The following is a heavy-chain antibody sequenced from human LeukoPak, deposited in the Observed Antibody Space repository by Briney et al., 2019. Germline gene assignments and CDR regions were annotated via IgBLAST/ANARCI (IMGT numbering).Heavy chain of an antibody. CDR3: ARATNDNSPKPSLFDY. D-gene: IGHD4-23*01. CDR1: GFTFSSYA. J-gene: IGHJ4*02. V-gene: IGHV3-30-3*01. Sequence: GGSLRLSCAASGFTFSSYAMHWVRQAPGKGLEWVAVISYDGSNKYYADSVKGRFTISRDNPKNTLYLRMNSLRAEDTAVYYCARATNDNSPKPSLFDYWGQGTLVTVSS. CDR2: ISYDGSNK.